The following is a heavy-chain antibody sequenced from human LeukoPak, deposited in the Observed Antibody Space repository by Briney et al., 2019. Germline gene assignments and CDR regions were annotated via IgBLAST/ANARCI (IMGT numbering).Heavy chain of an antibody. CDR1: GYSFTSYW. Sequence: GESLKISCNASGYSFTSYWIGWVRQTPGKGLEWMAIIYPGDSETRYSPSFKGQVTISDDNSINTAYLQWSSLRASDTAMYYCARRPSYDFWSGYYGVDGLDVWGQGTMVTVSS. V-gene: IGHV5-51*01. D-gene: IGHD3-3*01. CDR2: IYPGDSET. CDR3: ARRPSYDFWSGYYGVDGLDV. J-gene: IGHJ3*01.